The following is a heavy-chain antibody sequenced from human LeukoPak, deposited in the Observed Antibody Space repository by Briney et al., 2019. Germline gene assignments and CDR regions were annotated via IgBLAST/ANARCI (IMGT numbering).Heavy chain of an antibody. CDR2: IYYSGST. CDR3: ARTSGWYYFDP. Sequence: SETLSLTCTVSGGSITSSSYFWGWIRQPPGKGLEWMGSIYYSGSTYYNPSLKSRVTISLDTSKNQFSLRLNSMTASDTAVYYCARTSGWYYFDPWGQGTLVTVSS. J-gene: IGHJ5*02. D-gene: IGHD6-19*01. V-gene: IGHV4-39*07. CDR1: GGSITSSSYF.